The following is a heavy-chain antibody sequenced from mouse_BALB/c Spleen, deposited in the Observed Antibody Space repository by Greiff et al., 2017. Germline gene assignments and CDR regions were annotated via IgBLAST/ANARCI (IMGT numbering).Heavy chain of an antibody. J-gene: IGHJ2*01. CDR2: IFPGTGTT. CDR1: GYTFTSYW. D-gene: IGHD2-12*01. V-gene: IGHV1S132*01. Sequence: QVQLQQSGAELVKPGASVKLSCKTSGYTFTSYWIQWVKQRPGQGLGWIGEIFPGTGTTYYNEKFKGKATLTIDTSSSTAYMQLSSLTSEDSAVYFCARGGRRGYYFDYWGQGTTLTVSS. CDR3: ARGGRRGYYFDY.